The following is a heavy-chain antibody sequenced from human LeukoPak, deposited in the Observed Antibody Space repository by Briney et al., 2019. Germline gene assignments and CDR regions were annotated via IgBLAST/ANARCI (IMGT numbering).Heavy chain of an antibody. Sequence: SVKVSCKASGGTFSSYTISWVRQAPGQGLEWTGRIIPILGIANYAQRFQGRVTITADKSTSTAYMELSSLRSEDTAVYYCASSLSYYDFWSGEKFDYWGQGTLVTVSS. D-gene: IGHD3-3*01. J-gene: IGHJ4*02. CDR3: ASSLSYYDFWSGEKFDY. CDR1: GGTFSSYT. V-gene: IGHV1-69*02. CDR2: IIPILGIA.